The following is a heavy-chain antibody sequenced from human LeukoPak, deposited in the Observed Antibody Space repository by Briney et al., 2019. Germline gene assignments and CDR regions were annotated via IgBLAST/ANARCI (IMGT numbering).Heavy chain of an antibody. CDR2: ISGSGGST. CDR3: AKKFTYYYGSGSYYGFDY. CDR1: GFTFSSYW. J-gene: IGHJ4*02. V-gene: IGHV3-23*01. D-gene: IGHD3-10*01. Sequence: PGGSLRLSCAASGFTFSSYWMSWVRQAPGKGLEWVSAISGSGGSTYYADSVKGRFTISRDNSKNTLYLQMNSLRAEDTAVYYCAKKFTYYYGSGSYYGFDYWGQGTLVTVSS.